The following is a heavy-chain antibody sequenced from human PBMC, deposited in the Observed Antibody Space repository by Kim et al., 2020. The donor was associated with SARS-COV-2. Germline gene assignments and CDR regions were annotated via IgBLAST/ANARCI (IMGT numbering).Heavy chain of an antibody. V-gene: IGHV3-23*01. CDR2: ISGSGGST. Sequence: GGSLRLSCAASGFTFSSYAMSWVRQAPGKGLEWVSAISGSGGSTYYADSVKGRFTISRDNSKNTLYLQMNSLRAEDTAVYYCAKVTQMMIVVVTPCFDYWGQGTLVTVSS. J-gene: IGHJ4*02. CDR1: GFTFSSYA. CDR3: AKVTQMMIVVVTPCFDY. D-gene: IGHD3-22*01.